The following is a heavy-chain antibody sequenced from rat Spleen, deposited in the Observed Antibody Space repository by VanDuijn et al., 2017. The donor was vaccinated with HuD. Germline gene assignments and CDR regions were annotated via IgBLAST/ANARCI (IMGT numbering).Heavy chain of an antibody. Sequence: QVQLKESGPGLVQPSQTLSLTCTVSGFSLTSFTVHWVRQPTGKGLEWMGVIWAVGSTAYKSALKSRLSISRDTSKSQVFLKMNSLQTEDLATYYCARAVPGSPFDYWGQGVMVTVSS. V-gene: IGHV2-30*01. D-gene: IGHD1-4*01. CDR3: ARAVPGSPFDY. J-gene: IGHJ2*01. CDR1: GFSLTSFT. CDR2: IWAVGST.